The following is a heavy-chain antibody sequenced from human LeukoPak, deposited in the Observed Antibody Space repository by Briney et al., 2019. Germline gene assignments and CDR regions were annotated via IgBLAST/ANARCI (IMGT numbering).Heavy chain of an antibody. Sequence: SETLSLTCTVSGGSISSHYWTWIRQPAGKGLEWVGRIYSSGNTNCNPSLKSRVTMSLDTSRNQFSLKLNSVTAADTAVYYCARERDLLSGDAFDIWGQGTMVTVSS. D-gene: IGHD1-26*01. V-gene: IGHV4-4*07. CDR1: GGSISSHY. CDR2: IYSSGNT. CDR3: ARERDLLSGDAFDI. J-gene: IGHJ3*02.